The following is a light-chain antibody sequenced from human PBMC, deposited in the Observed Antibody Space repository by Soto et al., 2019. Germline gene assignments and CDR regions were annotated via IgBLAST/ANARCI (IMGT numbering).Light chain of an antibody. CDR1: SSDVGGYNY. CDR2: DVS. CDR3: SSYTSSSTPYV. Sequence: QSALTQPASVSGSPGQSITISCTGTSSDVGGYNYVSWYQQHPGKAPKLMIYDVSNRPSGVSNRFSGSKSGNTASLTSSGLHAEDEADYYCSSYTSSSTPYVFGTGTKLTVL. V-gene: IGLV2-14*01. J-gene: IGLJ1*01.